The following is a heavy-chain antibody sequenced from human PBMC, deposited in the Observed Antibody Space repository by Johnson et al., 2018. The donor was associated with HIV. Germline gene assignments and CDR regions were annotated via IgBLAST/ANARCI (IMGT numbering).Heavy chain of an antibody. D-gene: IGHD5-12*01. CDR3: ARDRPAKWLRSNDDAFDI. Sequence: QVQLVESGGGVVQPGGSLRLSCAASGFTFRSNGMHWVRQAPGKGLEWVTFIRYDGSNTYYGDFMKGRFTISRDNAKNSLYLQMNSLRAEDTAVYYCARDRPAKWLRSNDDAFDIWGQGTMVTVSS. V-gene: IGHV3-30*02. CDR2: IRYDGSNT. J-gene: IGHJ3*02. CDR1: GFTFRSNG.